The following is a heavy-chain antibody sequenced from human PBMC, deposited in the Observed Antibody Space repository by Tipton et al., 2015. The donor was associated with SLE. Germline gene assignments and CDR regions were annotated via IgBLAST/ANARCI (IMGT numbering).Heavy chain of an antibody. CDR3: ARLYGMSLDS. CDR1: GDSINSGDYS. CDR2: IFRSGNA. D-gene: IGHD4-17*01. J-gene: IGHJ4*02. V-gene: IGHV4-30-2*01. Sequence: TLSLTCAVSGDSINSGDYSWSWIRQPPGKGLEWIGYIFRSGNAYYNPPLNSRVTISLDMSRNQFSLRLKSVTAADTAVYYCARLYGMSLDSWGQGTLVTVSS.